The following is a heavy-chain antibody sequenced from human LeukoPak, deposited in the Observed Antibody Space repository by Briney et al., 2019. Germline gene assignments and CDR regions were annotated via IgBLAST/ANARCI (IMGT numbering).Heavy chain of an antibody. D-gene: IGHD2-2*01. Sequence: GGTLRLSRAVSGFSYSVASMSGVPDTPGRGLEYVSYFRGSSTTIHCADPVEGRFPISRDNSRNSLYLQMTDLRAEDTGVYFCARHARSHCGTDACYGPYFDYWGQGSLVTVSS. V-gene: IGHV3-48*01. CDR1: GFSYSVAS. CDR3: ARHARSHCGTDACYGPYFDY. CDR2: FRGSSTTI. J-gene: IGHJ4*02.